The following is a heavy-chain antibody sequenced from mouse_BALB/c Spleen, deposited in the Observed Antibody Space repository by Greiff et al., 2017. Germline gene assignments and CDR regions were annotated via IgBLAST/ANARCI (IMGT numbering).Heavy chain of an antibody. CDR3: ANYYGSSRWFAY. V-gene: IGHV5-6-5*01. CDR1: GFTFSSYA. CDR2: ISSGGST. Sequence: EVHLVESGGGLVKPGGSLKLSCAASGFTFSSYAMSWVRQTPEKRLEWVASISSGGSTYYPDSVKGRFTISRDNARNILYLQMSSLRSEDTAMYYCANYYGSSRWFAYWGQGTLVTVSA. D-gene: IGHD1-1*01. J-gene: IGHJ3*01.